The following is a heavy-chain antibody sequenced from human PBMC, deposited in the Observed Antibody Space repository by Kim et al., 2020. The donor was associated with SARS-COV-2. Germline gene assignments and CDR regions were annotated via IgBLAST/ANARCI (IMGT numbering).Heavy chain of an antibody. CDR2: TT. D-gene: IGHD3-10*01. V-gene: IGHV3-30*01. J-gene: IGHJ4*02. Sequence: TTSYADSVKGRFTISRDNSKNTLYLQMNSLTPEDTAVYYCAGLYGSGTYWGQGTLVTVSS. CDR3: AGLYGSGTY.